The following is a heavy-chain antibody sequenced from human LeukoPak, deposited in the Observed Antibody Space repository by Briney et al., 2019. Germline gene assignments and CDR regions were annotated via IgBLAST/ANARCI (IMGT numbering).Heavy chain of an antibody. CDR2: IYHSGST. V-gene: IGHV4-38-2*02. D-gene: IGHD5-12*01. CDR1: GYSISSGYY. CDR3: ARDGYPTDWYFDL. Sequence: SGTLSLTCTVSGYSISSGYYWGWIRQPPGKGLEWIGSIYHSGSTYYNPSLKSRVTISVDTSKNQFSLKLSSVTAADTAVYYCARDGYPTDWYFDLWGRGTLVTVSS. J-gene: IGHJ2*01.